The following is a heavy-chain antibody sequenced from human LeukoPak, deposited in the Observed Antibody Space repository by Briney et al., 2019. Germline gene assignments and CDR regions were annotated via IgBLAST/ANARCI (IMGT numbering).Heavy chain of an antibody. CDR3: ARYYGGVDY. J-gene: IGHJ4*02. CDR2: INHSGST. Sequence: XXRQPPGXXLEWIGEINHSGSTNYNPSLKSRVTISVDTSKNQFSLKLSSVTAADTAVYYCARYYGGVDYWGQGTLVTVSS. V-gene: IGHV4-34*01. D-gene: IGHD4-23*01.